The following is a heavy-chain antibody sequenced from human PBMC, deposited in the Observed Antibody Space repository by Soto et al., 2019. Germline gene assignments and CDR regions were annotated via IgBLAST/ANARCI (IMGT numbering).Heavy chain of an antibody. V-gene: IGHV3-23*01. Sequence: PGGSLRLSCAASGFTFSSYAMSWVRQAPGKGLEWVSAISGSGGSTYYADSVKGRFTISRDNAKNTLYLQMNSLRAEDTAVYYCYYGSADYYGMDVWGQGTTVTVSS. CDR1: GFTFSSYA. D-gene: IGHD3-10*01. CDR3: YYGSADYYGMDV. J-gene: IGHJ6*02. CDR2: ISGSGGST.